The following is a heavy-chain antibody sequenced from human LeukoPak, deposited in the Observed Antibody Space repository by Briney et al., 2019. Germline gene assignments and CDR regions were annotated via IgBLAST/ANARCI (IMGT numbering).Heavy chain of an antibody. CDR1: GGSITSYY. Sequence: SETLSLTCSVSGGSITSYYWSWIRQSPMKGLEWIGSVYNRGTTYYNPSLKSRVTISGDTSKNQLSLRMTYVTTADTAVYFCARDYGGNSAEFDPWGQGTLVTVSS. J-gene: IGHJ5*02. CDR2: VYNRGTT. V-gene: IGHV4-59*01. D-gene: IGHD4-23*01. CDR3: ARDYGGNSAEFDP.